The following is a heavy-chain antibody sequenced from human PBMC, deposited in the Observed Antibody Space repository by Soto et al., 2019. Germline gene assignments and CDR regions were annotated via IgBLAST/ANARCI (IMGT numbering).Heavy chain of an antibody. CDR2: ISAYNGNT. D-gene: IGHD3-22*01. Sequence: ASVKVSCKASGYTFISYDISWVRQAPGQGLEWIGWISAYNGNTNYAQKLQGRVTMTTDTSTSTAYMELRSLRSDDTAVYYCARGLQVTMIVVVPPFDYWGQGTLVTVSS. CDR1: GYTFISYD. J-gene: IGHJ4*02. CDR3: ARGLQVTMIVVVPPFDY. V-gene: IGHV1-18*01.